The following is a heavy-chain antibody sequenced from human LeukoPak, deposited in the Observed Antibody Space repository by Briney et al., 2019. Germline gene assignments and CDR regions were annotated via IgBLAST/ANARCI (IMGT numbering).Heavy chain of an antibody. Sequence: PGRSLRLSCAASGFTFSSYGMHWVRQAPGKGLEWVAVISYDGSNKYYADSVKGRFTISRDNSKNTLYLQMNSLRAEDTAVYYCASPSSGWYGDAWWRYWGQGTLVTVSS. CDR1: GFTFSSYG. J-gene: IGHJ4*02. CDR2: ISYDGSNK. V-gene: IGHV3-30*03. D-gene: IGHD6-19*01. CDR3: ASPSSGWYGDAWWRY.